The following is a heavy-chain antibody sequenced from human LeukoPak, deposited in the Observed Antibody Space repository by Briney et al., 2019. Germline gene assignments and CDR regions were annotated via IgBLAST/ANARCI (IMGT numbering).Heavy chain of an antibody. CDR3: ARTGPPQWLIDY. Sequence: SETLSLTCTVSGDSMRSYYWAWIRQPPGKGLEWIGYIYYSGSSNYNSSLKSRVTISVDKSKNQFSLKLSSVTAADTAVYYCARTGPPQWLIDYWGQGTLVTVSS. CDR2: IYYSGSS. CDR1: GDSMRSYY. D-gene: IGHD6-19*01. J-gene: IGHJ4*02. V-gene: IGHV4-59*12.